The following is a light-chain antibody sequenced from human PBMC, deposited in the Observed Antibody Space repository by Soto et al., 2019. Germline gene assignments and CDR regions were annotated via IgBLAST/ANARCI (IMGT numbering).Light chain of an antibody. J-gene: IGKJ4*01. Sequence: DIQMTQSPSTLSGSVGDRFTITYRASQTISSWLAWYQQKPGKAPKLLIYDASTLARGVPSRFSGSGYGTDFTLTISSLQPEDFATYYCQQYSSSSLTFGGGTKVDIK. CDR2: DAS. CDR1: QTISSW. V-gene: IGKV1-5*01. CDR3: QQYSSSSLT.